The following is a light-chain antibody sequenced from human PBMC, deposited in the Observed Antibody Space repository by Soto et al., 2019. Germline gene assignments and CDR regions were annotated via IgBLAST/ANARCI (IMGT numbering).Light chain of an antibody. CDR3: QQYNNWAPIT. V-gene: IGKV3-15*01. CDR1: QSVSNN. Sequence: EIVLTQSPDTRPLSPGERATLSCRASQSVSNNYLAWYQQKPGQAPRLLIYGASTRATGIPARFSGSGSGTEFTLTISSLQSEDFAVYYCQQYNNWAPITFGQGTRLEIK. CDR2: GAS. J-gene: IGKJ5*01.